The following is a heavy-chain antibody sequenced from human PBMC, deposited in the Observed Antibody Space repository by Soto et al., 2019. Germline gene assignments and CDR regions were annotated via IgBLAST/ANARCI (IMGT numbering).Heavy chain of an antibody. V-gene: IGHV1-69*06. Sequence: QVQLVQSGAEVKKPGSSVKVSCKASGGTFSSYAISWGRQAPGQGLEWMGGIIPIFGTANYAQKFQGRVKITADKSTRTAYMELSSLRSEDTAVYYCARGAIYGFWSGYYTSYYYYGMDVWGQGTTVTVSS. CDR3: ARGAIYGFWSGYYTSYYYYGMDV. D-gene: IGHD3-3*01. J-gene: IGHJ6*02. CDR2: IIPIFGTA. CDR1: GGTFSSYA.